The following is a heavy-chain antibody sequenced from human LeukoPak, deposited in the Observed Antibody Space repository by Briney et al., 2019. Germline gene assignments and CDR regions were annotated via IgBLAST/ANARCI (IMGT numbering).Heavy chain of an antibody. J-gene: IGHJ4*02. Sequence: GGSLRLSCAASGFTFSNYAMNWVRQAPGGGLEWVAAISYDGNNKFYADSVKGRFTISRDNSKNTLYLQANSLRAEDTAVYYCARDGVTTDDSPTFDYWGQGTLVTVSS. CDR3: ARDGVTTDDSPTFDY. V-gene: IGHV3-30*04. CDR1: GFTFSNYA. CDR2: ISYDGNNK. D-gene: IGHD4-17*01.